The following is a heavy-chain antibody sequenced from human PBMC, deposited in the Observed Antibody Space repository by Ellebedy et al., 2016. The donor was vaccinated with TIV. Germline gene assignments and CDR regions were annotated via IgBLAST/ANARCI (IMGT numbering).Heavy chain of an antibody. D-gene: IGHD3-16*02. CDR3: ARRNIVPAEPGIAY. J-gene: IGHJ4*02. CDR1: GGSFSDYY. V-gene: IGHV4-34*01. CDR2: INHSGSA. Sequence: SETLSLTXAVYGGSFSDYYWSWIRQPPGKGLEWIGEINHSGSANYNPSLKSRLIISVDTSKNQFSLKLSSLTAADTAVYYCARRNIVPAEPGIAYWGQGTRVTVSS.